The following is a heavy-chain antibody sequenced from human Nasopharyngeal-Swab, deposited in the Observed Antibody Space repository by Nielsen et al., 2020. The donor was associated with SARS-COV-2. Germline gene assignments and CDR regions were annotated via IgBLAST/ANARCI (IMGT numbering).Heavy chain of an antibody. V-gene: IGHV3-23*01. CDR3: AKEQAPPYYYYGMDV. J-gene: IGHJ6*02. Sequence: GGPAARKGVEWVSAISGSGGSTYYADSVKGRFTISRDNSKNTLYLQMNSLRAEDTAVYYCAKEQAPPYYYYGMDVWGQGTTVTVSS. D-gene: IGHD6-6*01. CDR2: ISGSGGST.